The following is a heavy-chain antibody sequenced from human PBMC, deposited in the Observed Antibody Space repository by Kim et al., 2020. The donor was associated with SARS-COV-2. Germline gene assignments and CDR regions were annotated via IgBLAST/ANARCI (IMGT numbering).Heavy chain of an antibody. J-gene: IGHJ4*02. Sequence: DYAVSVKSRITINPDTSKNQFSLQLNSVTPEDTAVYYCARDLGRDNCFDYWGQGTLVTVSS. V-gene: IGHV6-1*01. D-gene: IGHD3-10*01. CDR3: ARDLGRDNCFDY.